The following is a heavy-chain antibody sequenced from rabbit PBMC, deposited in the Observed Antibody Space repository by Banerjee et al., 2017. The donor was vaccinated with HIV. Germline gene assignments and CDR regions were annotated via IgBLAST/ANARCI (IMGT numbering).Heavy chain of an antibody. D-gene: IGHD4-2*01. CDR2: IYTGSSGTT. CDR1: GFSFSSSYH. V-gene: IGHV1S40*01. CDR3: ARDAGYAGSNL. J-gene: IGHJ4*01. Sequence: QSLEESGGDLVKPGASLTLTCTASGFSFSSSYHMCWVRQAPGKGLEWTACIYTGSSGTTYYASWAKGRFTISKASWTTVTLQMTSLTAADTATYFCARDAGYAGSNLWGPGTLVTVS.